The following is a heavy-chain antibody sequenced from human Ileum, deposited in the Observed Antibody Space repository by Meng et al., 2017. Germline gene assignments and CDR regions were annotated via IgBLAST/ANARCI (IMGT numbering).Heavy chain of an antibody. CDR3: SGASSSSYLGY. J-gene: IGHJ4*02. Sequence: QVQLVQSGAELKNPGASVKVSCKTSGYTFTDYYIKWLRQAPGQGLEWMGRINPKSGIRHYAQKFQGRVTMTSDTSTSTAYMEVSGLTSDDTAVYYCSGASSSSYLGYWGQGTLVTVSS. V-gene: IGHV1-2*06. CDR1: GYTFTDYY. D-gene: IGHD6-13*01. CDR2: INPKSGIR.